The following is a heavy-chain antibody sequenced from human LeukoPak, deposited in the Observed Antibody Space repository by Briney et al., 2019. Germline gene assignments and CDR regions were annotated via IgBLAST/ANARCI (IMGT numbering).Heavy chain of an antibody. J-gene: IGHJ4*02. Sequence: SETLSLTCTVSGGSISNYYWSWIRQPPGKGLEWIGYIYYSGSTNYNPSLKSRVTISVDTSKNQFSLKLSSVTAADTAVYYCARGPGIKDTAMVRSFDYWGQGTLVTVSS. D-gene: IGHD5-18*01. CDR1: GGSISNYY. CDR2: IYYSGST. V-gene: IGHV4-59*01. CDR3: ARGPGIKDTAMVRSFDY.